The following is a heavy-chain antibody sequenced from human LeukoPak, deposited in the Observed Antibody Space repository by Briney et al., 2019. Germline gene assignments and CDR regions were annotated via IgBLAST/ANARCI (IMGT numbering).Heavy chain of an antibody. CDR2: ISWNSGSI. Sequence: GGSLRLSCAASGFTFDDYAMHWVRQAPGKGLEWVSGISWNSGSIGYADSVKGRFTISRDNSKNTLYLQMNSLRAEDTAVYYCAKDPPSRYYYDSSGYDYWGQGTLVTVSS. CDR1: GFTFDDYA. D-gene: IGHD3-22*01. V-gene: IGHV3-9*01. J-gene: IGHJ4*02. CDR3: AKDPPSRYYYDSSGYDY.